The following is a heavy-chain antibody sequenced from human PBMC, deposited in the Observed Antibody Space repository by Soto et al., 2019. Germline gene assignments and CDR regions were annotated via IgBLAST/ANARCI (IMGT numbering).Heavy chain of an antibody. CDR3: AREPWGYSGSAKHFDY. J-gene: IGHJ4*02. CDR2: ISYAGDDK. Sequence: QVHLVESGGGVVQPGGSLRLSCAASGFNFRGFTMHWVRQAPDKGLEWLSVISYAGDDKNYADSVRGRISISSDNSKNTLFLQMNSLRPDDTDVYFCAREPWGYSGSAKHFDYWGQGSLVIVSS. CDR1: GFNFRGFT. V-gene: IGHV3-30-3*01. D-gene: IGHD6-25*01.